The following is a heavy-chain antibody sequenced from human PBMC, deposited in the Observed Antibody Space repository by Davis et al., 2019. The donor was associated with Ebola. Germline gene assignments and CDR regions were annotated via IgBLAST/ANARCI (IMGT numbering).Heavy chain of an antibody. CDR1: GFTFSHYW. V-gene: IGHV3-7*03. CDR2: MKQDGSEK. J-gene: IGHJ4*02. CDR3: ARDVGRDNWNDIDY. Sequence: GESLKISCAASGFTFSHYWMSWVRQAPGKGPEWVAIMKQDGSEKYYVDSVRGRFTISRDNAENSLFLQMSSLRAEDTAVYYCARDVGRDNWNDIDYWGQGTLVTVSS. D-gene: IGHD1-1*01.